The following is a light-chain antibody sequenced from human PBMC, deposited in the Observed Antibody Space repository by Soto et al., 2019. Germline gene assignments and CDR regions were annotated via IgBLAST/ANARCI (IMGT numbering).Light chain of an antibody. Sequence: DIQMTQSPSSLSASVGNRVTITCQASQDIATYLNWYQQTPGKAPKLLIYDASNLETGVPSRFSGSGSGTYFTFTISGLRPEDIATYYCQQYDSLPLSFGPGTKVDIK. CDR2: DAS. CDR3: QQYDSLPLS. V-gene: IGKV1-33*01. CDR1: QDIATY. J-gene: IGKJ3*01.